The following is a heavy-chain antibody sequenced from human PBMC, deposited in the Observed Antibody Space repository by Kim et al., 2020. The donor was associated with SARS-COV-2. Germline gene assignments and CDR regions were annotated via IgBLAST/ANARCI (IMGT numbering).Heavy chain of an antibody. CDR2: IYYSGST. Sequence: SETLSLTCTVSGGSISSYYWSWIRQPPGKGLEWIGYIYYSGSTNYNPSLKSRVTISVDTSKNQFSLKLSSVTAADTAVYYCARGVDTAMVYYYYMDVWGKGTTVNVCS. J-gene: IGHJ6*03. CDR3: ARGVDTAMVYYYYMDV. CDR1: GGSISSYY. D-gene: IGHD5-18*01. V-gene: IGHV4-59*01.